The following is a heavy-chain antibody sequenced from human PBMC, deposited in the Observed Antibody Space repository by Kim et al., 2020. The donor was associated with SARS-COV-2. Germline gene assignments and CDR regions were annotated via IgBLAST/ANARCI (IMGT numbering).Heavy chain of an antibody. CDR1: GFTFSRHG. D-gene: IGHD6-13*01. CDR2: MAYDGTND. V-gene: IGHV3-30*18. J-gene: IGHJ5*01. CDR3: VKDYSKAWFSEGLGFHS. Sequence: GGSLRLSCAASGFTFSRHGMHWVRQAPGKGLEWLAVMAYDGTNDQYADSATGRFTISRYNTNNTVFLQMNGLRLEDTAVYFCVKDYSKAWFSEGLGFHS.